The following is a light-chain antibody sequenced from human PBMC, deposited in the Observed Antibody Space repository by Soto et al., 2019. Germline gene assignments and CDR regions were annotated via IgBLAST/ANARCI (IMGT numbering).Light chain of an antibody. CDR3: HQYFNPRT. V-gene: IGKV1-33*01. CDR1: QHISDY. CDR2: DGT. Sequence: DTRLTQSPSSLSASVGDRVTITCQASQHISDYLNWYQQKPGKAPKLLIYDGTKLETGVPSRFSGSGSGTEFTFTISSLQPDDTATYYCHQYFNPRTVGGGTKVDIK. J-gene: IGKJ4*01.